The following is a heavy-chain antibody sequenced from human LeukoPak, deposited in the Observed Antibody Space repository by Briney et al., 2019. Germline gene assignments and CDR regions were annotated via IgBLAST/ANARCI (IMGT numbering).Heavy chain of an antibody. J-gene: IGHJ4*02. V-gene: IGHV4-34*09. CDR2: INHSGST. D-gene: IGHD3-10*01. CDR1: GGSFSGYY. Sequence: SETLSLTCAVYGGSFSGYYWSWIRQPPGKGLEWIGEINHSGSTNYNPSLKSRVTISVDTSKNQFSLKLSSVTAADTAVYYCAREVFGAYYFDYWGQGTLVTVSS. CDR3: AREVFGAYYFDY.